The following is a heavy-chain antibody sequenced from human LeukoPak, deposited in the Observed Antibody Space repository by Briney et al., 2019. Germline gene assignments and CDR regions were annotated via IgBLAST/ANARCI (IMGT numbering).Heavy chain of an antibody. CDR1: GGTFISLA. Sequence: ASVKVSCKASGGTFISLAFSWVRQAPGQGLEWMGGFDPEDGETIYAQKFQGRVTMTEDTSTDTAYMELSSLRSEDTAVYYCATGSDYYYYMDVWGKGTTVTISS. V-gene: IGHV1-24*01. J-gene: IGHJ6*03. CDR3: ATGSDYYYYMDV. CDR2: FDPEDGET.